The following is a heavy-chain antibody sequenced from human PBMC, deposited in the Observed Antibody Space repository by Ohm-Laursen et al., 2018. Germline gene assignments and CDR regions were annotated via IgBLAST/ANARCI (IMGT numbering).Heavy chain of an antibody. J-gene: IGHJ4*02. CDR2: INSDGSST. V-gene: IGHV3-74*01. CDR1: GFTFSSYW. Sequence: GQTLSLTCAASGFTFSSYWMHWVRQAPGKGLVWVSRINSDGSSTSYADSVKGRFTISRDNAKNTLYLQMNSLRAEDTALYYCAKGRYYSSSSGVEYWGQGTLVTVSS. CDR3: AKGRYYSSSSGVEY. D-gene: IGHD6-6*01.